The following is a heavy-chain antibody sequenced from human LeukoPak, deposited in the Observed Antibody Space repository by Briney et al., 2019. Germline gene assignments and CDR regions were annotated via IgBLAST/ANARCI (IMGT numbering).Heavy chain of an antibody. Sequence: GASVKVSCKASGYTFTSYDINWVRQATGQGLEWMGWMNPNSGNTGYAQKFQGRVTMTRDTSISTAYMELSRLRSDDTAVYYCAKSGSYDWFDPWGQGTLVTVSS. D-gene: IGHD1-26*01. CDR1: GYTFTSYD. J-gene: IGHJ5*02. CDR3: AKSGSYDWFDP. V-gene: IGHV1-8*01. CDR2: MNPNSGNT.